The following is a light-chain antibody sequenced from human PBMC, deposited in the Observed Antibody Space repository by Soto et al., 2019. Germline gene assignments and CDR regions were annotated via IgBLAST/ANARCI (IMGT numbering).Light chain of an antibody. CDR1: RSVSSY. V-gene: IGKV3-11*01. CDR2: DAS. Sequence: EIVFTQSPATLSLSPGDRATLSCRASRSVSSYLAWYQQKPGQAPRLLIYDASNTATAVPARFSGSGSGTDFTLTISSLEPEDFAVYYCQQRSDWPITFGQGTRLEIK. CDR3: QQRSDWPIT. J-gene: IGKJ5*01.